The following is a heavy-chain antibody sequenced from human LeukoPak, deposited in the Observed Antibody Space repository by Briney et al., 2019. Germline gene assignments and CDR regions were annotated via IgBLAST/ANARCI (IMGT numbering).Heavy chain of an antibody. V-gene: IGHV3-74*01. D-gene: IGHD3-10*01. J-gene: IGHJ4*02. CDR1: GFTFSSYD. Sequence: GGSLRLPCAASGFTFSSYDMHWVRQAPGKGLVWVSRINSDGSSTSYADSVKGRFTISRDNAKNTLYLQMNSLRAEDTAVYYCARGGFDGFHFDYWGQGTLVTVSS. CDR2: INSDGSST. CDR3: ARGGFDGFHFDY.